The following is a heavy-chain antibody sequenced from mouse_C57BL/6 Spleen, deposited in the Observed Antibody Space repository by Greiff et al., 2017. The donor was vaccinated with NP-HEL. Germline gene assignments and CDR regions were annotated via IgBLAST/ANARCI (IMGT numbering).Heavy chain of an antibody. Sequence: EVQLQESGGGLVKPGGSLKLSCAASGFPFSDYGMHWVRQAPEKGLEWVAYISSGSSTIYYADTVKGRFTISRDNAKNTLFLQMTSLRSEDTAMYYCAREDYDGYFDVWGTGTTVTVSS. J-gene: IGHJ1*03. CDR1: GFPFSDYG. CDR3: AREDYDGYFDV. CDR2: ISSGSSTI. V-gene: IGHV5-17*01. D-gene: IGHD2-4*01.